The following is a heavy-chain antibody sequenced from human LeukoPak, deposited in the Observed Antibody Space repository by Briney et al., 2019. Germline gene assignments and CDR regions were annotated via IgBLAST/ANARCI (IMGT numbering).Heavy chain of an antibody. D-gene: IGHD5-18*01. CDR2: LSHDGRNK. J-gene: IGHJ4*02. Sequence: GGSLRLSCAASGFSFSSFGMNWVRQAPGKGLEWVAVLSHDGRNKNYADSVKGRFIISRDNSKKTLYLQVNSLRGEDTAAYYCARFREYTYGPFDSWGQGTLVTVSS. V-gene: IGHV3-30*04. CDR1: GFSFSSFG. CDR3: ARFREYTYGPFDS.